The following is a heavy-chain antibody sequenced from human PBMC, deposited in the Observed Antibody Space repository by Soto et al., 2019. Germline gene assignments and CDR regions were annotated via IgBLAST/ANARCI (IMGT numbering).Heavy chain of an antibody. D-gene: IGHD2-8*01. Sequence: EVQLLESGGGLVQPGVSLRLSCAASGFTFSSYAMSWVRQAPGKGLEWVSAISGSGGSTYYADSVKGRFTISRDNSKNTLYLQMNSLRAEDTAVYYCAKIMRPPDYYYYYGMYVWGQGTTVTVSS. CDR1: GFTFSSYA. CDR3: AKIMRPPDYYYYYGMYV. V-gene: IGHV3-23*01. J-gene: IGHJ6*02. CDR2: ISGSGGST.